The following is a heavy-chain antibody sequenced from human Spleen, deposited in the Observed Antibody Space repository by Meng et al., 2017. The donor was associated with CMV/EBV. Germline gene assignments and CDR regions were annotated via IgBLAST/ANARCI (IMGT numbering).Heavy chain of an antibody. V-gene: IGHV3-49*04. J-gene: IGHJ6*02. CDR3: ARDVTYHDVVTTYFYYYGMDV. CDR2: IRSKAYGETA. Sequence: GESLKISCTASGFTFRDYVMSWVRQAPGKGLEWVGFIRSKAYGETAEYAASVKGRFTISRDDSESIAYLQMSSLTTEDTAVYYCARDVTYHDVVTTYFYYYGMDVWGQGTTVTVSS. D-gene: IGHD3-9*01. CDR1: GFTFRDYV.